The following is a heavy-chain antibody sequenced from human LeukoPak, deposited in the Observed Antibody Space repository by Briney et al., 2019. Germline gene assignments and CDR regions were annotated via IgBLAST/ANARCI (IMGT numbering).Heavy chain of an antibody. J-gene: IGHJ4*02. CDR1: GFTFDDYA. V-gene: IGHV3-43*02. CDR3: ATSDFAAHFDY. D-gene: IGHD2/OR15-2a*01. CDR2: ISGDGGST. Sequence: GGSLRLSCAASGFTFDDYAMHWVRQAPGKGLEWVSLISGDGGSTYYADSVKGRFTISRDNSKNSLYLQMNSLGTEDTAWYYCATSDFAAHFDYWGQGTLVTVSS.